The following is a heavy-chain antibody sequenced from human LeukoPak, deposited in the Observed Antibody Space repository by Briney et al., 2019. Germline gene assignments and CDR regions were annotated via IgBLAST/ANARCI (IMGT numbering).Heavy chain of an antibody. CDR3: ARDQALSYCGGDCLPEC. CDR1: GGSISGYF. D-gene: IGHD2-21*02. V-gene: IGHV4-4*07. CDR2: ILSSEST. Sequence: SETLSLTCTVSGGSISGYFWGWIRHPAPRGRGWDGRILSSESTDYNPSLKGRVTVSMDTSRNQFSLKLSPVTAADTAVYYCARDQALSYCGGDCLPECWGQGILVTVSS. J-gene: IGHJ4*02.